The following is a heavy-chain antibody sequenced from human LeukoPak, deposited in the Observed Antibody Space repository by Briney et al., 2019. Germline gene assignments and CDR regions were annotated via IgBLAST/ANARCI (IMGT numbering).Heavy chain of an antibody. Sequence: GGSLRLSCAASGFTFSSYSMNWVRQAPGKGLEWVSSISSSSSYIYYADSVKGRFTISRDDAKNSLYLQMNSLRAEDTAVYYCARESQGDYGGNAGLDYWGQGTLVTVSS. CDR3: ARESQGDYGGNAGLDY. CDR1: GFTFSSYS. D-gene: IGHD4-23*01. V-gene: IGHV3-21*01. J-gene: IGHJ4*02. CDR2: ISSSSSYI.